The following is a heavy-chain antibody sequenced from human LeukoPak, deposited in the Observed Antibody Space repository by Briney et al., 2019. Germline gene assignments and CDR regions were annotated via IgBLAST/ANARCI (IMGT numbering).Heavy chain of an antibody. D-gene: IGHD5-12*01. CDR3: ARDRLAGLYSGYARRHAFDI. V-gene: IGHV4-39*07. CDR1: GGSISSSSYY. J-gene: IGHJ3*02. Sequence: SETLSLTCTVSGGSISSSSYYWGWIRQPPGKGLEWIGSIYYSGSTYYNPSLKSRVTISVDTSKNQFSLKLSSVTAADTAVYYCARDRLAGLYSGYARRHAFDIWGQGTMVTVSS. CDR2: IYYSGST.